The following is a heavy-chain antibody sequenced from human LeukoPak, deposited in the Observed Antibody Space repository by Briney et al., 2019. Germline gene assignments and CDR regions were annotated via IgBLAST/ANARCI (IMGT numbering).Heavy chain of an antibody. CDR1: GFTLSSYG. J-gene: IGHJ4*02. Sequence: GGSLRLSCAASGFTLSSYGMHWVRQAPGKGLEWVAFIRYDGSNKYYADSVKGRFTISRHNSKNTLYLQMNSLRAEDTAVYYCAKDRDRLRYFDWLLFYYWGQGTLVTVSS. D-gene: IGHD3-9*01. CDR3: AKDRDRLRYFDWLLFYY. V-gene: IGHV3-30*02. CDR2: IRYDGSNK.